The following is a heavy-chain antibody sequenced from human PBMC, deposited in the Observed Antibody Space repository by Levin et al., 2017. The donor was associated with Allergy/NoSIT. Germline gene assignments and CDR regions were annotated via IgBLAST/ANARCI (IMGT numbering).Heavy chain of an antibody. CDR1: GFTFSSYA. J-gene: IGHJ4*02. CDR3: AKSRPPLRYFDWLVGGLDY. Sequence: GGSLRLSCAASGFTFSSYAMSWVRQAPGKGLEWVSAISGSGGSTYYADSVKGRFTISRDNSKNTLYLQMNSLRAEDTAVYYCAKSRPPLRYFDWLVGGLDYWGQGTLVTVSS. V-gene: IGHV3-23*01. CDR2: ISGSGGST. D-gene: IGHD3-9*01.